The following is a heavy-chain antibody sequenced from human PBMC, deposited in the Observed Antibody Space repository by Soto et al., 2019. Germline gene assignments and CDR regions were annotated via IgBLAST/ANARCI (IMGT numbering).Heavy chain of an antibody. CDR3: AREYSSANYYDGMDV. V-gene: IGHV3-7*01. D-gene: IGHD6-25*01. CDR1: GFTFSSYW. J-gene: IGHJ6*02. Sequence: GGSLRLSCAASGFTFSSYWMSWVRQAPGKGLEWVANIKQDGSEKYYVDSVKGRFTISRDNAKNSLYLQMNSLRAEDTAVYYCAREYSSANYYDGMDVWGQGTTVTVSS. CDR2: IKQDGSEK.